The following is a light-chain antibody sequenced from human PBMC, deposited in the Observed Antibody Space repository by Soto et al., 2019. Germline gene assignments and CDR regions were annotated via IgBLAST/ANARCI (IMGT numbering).Light chain of an antibody. CDR2: NDN. V-gene: IGLV1-44*01. CDR3: AAWDGSLNHIL. CDR1: SSNMGSKT. Sequence: QSVLTQPPSASGTPGQGVAISCSGSSSNMGSKTVNWYQHLPGTAPKLLIYNDNQRPSGVPDRFFGSKSGTSASLAITGLQSEDEADYYCAAWDGSLNHILFGGGTQLTVL. J-gene: IGLJ2*01.